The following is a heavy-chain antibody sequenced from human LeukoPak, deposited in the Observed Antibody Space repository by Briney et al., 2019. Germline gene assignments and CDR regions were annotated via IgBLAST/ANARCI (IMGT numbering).Heavy chain of an antibody. V-gene: IGHV3-15*01. J-gene: IGHJ5*02. CDR3: STAVPMIVVVTPVP. CDR2: IKSKTDGGTI. D-gene: IGHD3-22*01. CDR1: GFTFSTYA. Sequence: GGSLRLSCAASGFTFSTYAMTWVRQAPGKGLEWVGRIKSKTDGGTIDYAAPVKGRFTISRDDSKNTLYLQMNSLKTEDTAVYYCSTAVPMIVVVTPVPWGQGTLVTVSS.